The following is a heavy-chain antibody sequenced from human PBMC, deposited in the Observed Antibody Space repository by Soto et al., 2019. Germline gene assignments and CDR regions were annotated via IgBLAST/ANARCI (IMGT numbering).Heavy chain of an antibody. V-gene: IGHV3-53*02. CDR3: ARKSDSSPVPEADGV. J-gene: IGHJ4*02. CDR1: GFSVGSNY. CDR2: IYSNGDT. Sequence: EVQLVETGGGLIQPGGSLRLSCAASGFSVGSNYMTWVRQSPGKGLEWVSLIYSNGDTDYADSVKGRFSISRDNFKNTLYLQMNNLRAEDTAVXXXARKSDSSPVPEADGVWGRGTLVTVSS. D-gene: IGHD2-8*01.